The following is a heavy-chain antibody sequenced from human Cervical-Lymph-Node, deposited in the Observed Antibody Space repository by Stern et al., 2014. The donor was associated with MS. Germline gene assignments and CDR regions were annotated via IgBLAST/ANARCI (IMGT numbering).Heavy chain of an antibody. CDR1: GFTFDDCA. CDR3: AKDISERHYYFDS. CDR2: ISWNSNNI. Sequence: EVQLEESGGGSVQPGRSLRISCAASGFTFDDCAMHWVRQAPGKGLEWVSGISWNSNNIGYADSVRGRFTISRDNAKNSLYLQMNGLRPEDTALYYCAKDISERHYYFDSWGEGTLVTVSS. D-gene: IGHD3-16*02. J-gene: IGHJ4*02. V-gene: IGHV3-9*01.